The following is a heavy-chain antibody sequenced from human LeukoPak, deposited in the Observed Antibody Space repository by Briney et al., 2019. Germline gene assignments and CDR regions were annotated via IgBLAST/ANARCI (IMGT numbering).Heavy chain of an antibody. CDR1: GFTFSNAW. D-gene: IGHD4-17*01. J-gene: IGHJ4*02. Sequence: GGSLRLSCAASGFTFSNAWMSWVRQTPGKGLEWVAFIWYDGSNKYYADSVKGRFSISRDNSKNTLFLQMNSLRAEDTALYYCTGEGNDYGDYLPDYWGQGTLVTVSS. CDR3: TGEGNDYGDYLPDY. V-gene: IGHV3-33*08. CDR2: IWYDGSNK.